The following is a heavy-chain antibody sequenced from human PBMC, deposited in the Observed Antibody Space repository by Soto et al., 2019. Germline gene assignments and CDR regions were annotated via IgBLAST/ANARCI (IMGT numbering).Heavy chain of an antibody. CDR3: AKDLRGGWSTAPYYFDSMDV. D-gene: IGHD6-19*01. V-gene: IGHV3-30*18. CDR2: VSFDGSNK. CDR1: GFTFSTYG. J-gene: IGHJ6*02. Sequence: QVQLVESGGGVVQPGRSLRLSCAASGFTFSTYGMHWVRQAPGKGLEWVAVVSFDGSNKYYTDSVKGRFTRSRDNSKNPLYLQMNSLGAEDTAVYYCAKDLRGGWSTAPYYFDSMDVWGQGTTVTVSS.